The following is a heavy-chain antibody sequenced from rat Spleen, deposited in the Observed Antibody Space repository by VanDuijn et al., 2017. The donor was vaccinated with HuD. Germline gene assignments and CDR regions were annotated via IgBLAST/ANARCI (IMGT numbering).Heavy chain of an antibody. CDR3: TRRGHTTDFWFAY. CDR1: GFTFSNYD. Sequence: EVQLVESGGGLVQPGRSLKLSCAASGFTFSNYDMAWVRQAPTKGLEWVASISYEGSSTYYGDSVKGRFTISKDNAKSTLYLQMNSLRSEDTATYYCTRRGHTTDFWFAYWGQGTLVTVSS. D-gene: IGHD1-6*01. CDR2: ISYEGSST. V-gene: IGHV5-22*01. J-gene: IGHJ3*01.